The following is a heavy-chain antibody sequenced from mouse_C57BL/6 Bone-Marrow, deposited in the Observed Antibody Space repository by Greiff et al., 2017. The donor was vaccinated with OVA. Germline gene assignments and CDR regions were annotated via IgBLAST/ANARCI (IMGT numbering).Heavy chain of an antibody. Sequence: VQLQQSGAELVRPGASVKLSCKASGYTFTDYYINWVKQRPGQGLEWIARIYPGSGNTYYNEKFKGKATLTAEKSSSTAYMQLSSLTSEDSAVDFCARMGWLLPFAYWGQGTLVTVSA. V-gene: IGHV1-76*01. D-gene: IGHD2-3*01. J-gene: IGHJ3*01. CDR1: GYTFTDYY. CDR2: IYPGSGNT. CDR3: ARMGWLLPFAY.